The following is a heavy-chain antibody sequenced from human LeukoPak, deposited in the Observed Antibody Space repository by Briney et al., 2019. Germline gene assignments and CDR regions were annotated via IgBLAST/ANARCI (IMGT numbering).Heavy chain of an antibody. CDR2: IKSDGKT. V-gene: IGHV3-74*01. Sequence: GGSLRLSCEASGFTFSRYWMHWVRQAPGKGLVWVSRIKSDGKTNYADSVKGRFTISRDNAKNTVSRQMDSLRAEDTGVYYCARAPSEVGGYYPEYFRHWGQGTLVTVSS. J-gene: IGHJ1*01. CDR1: GFTFSRYW. CDR3: ARAPSEVGGYYPEYFRH. D-gene: IGHD3-22*01.